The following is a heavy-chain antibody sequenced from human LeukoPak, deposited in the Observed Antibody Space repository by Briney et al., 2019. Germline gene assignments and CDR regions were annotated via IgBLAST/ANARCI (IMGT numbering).Heavy chain of an antibody. CDR1: GGSISSXXYY. V-gene: IGHV4-39*01. D-gene: IGHD4-11*01. CDR3: ARVTTWYYFDY. J-gene: IGHJ4*02. Sequence: LTXTVSGGSISSXXYYXXWIXQXXXXXXXWIGSIYYSRSTYYNPSLKSRVTISVDTSKNQFSLKLSSVTAADTAVYYCARVTTWYYFDYWGQGTLVTVSS. CDR2: IYYSRST.